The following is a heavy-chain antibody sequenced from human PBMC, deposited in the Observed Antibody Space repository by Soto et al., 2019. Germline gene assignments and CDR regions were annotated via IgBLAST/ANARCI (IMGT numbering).Heavy chain of an antibody. CDR1: GYSFSDFG. V-gene: IGHV1-18*04. CDR3: ARSDYYEDTGTFEN. Sequence: QVHLVQSGGELKKPGASVKVSCKASGYSFSDFGITWVRQAPGQGLEWMGWISGKNGNTNYAQKVQGRVTLTADTSTSTAYMEMRALXXXXXXIYYCARSDYYEDTGTFENWGQGTPVTVSS. D-gene: IGHD4-17*01. J-gene: IGHJ4*02. CDR2: ISGKNGNT.